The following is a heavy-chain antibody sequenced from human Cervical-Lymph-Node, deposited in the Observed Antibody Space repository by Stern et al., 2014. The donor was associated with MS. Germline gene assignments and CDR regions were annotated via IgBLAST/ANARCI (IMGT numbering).Heavy chain of an antibody. J-gene: IGHJ6*02. V-gene: IGHV3-23*04. CDR3: AKQYFDSSGYSYYYGMDV. CDR1: GFTFNKYA. CDR2: ICGSGGSI. Sequence: EVQLVESGGDLVQPGGSLRLSCAASGFTFNKYAMHWVRQAPGKGLEWVSTICGSGGSIYYADSVKGRFTISRDNSENTLYLQMHSLRAEDTAIYYCAKQYFDSSGYSYYYGMDVWGQGTTVTVSS. D-gene: IGHD3-22*01.